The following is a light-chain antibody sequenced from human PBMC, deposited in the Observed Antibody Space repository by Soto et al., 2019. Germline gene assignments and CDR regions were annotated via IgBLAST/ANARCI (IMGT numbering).Light chain of an antibody. CDR2: WAS. J-gene: IGKJ2*01. CDR1: QSVLYNSNNKNY. Sequence: DTVMTQSPDSLAVSLGERATINCKSSQSVLYNSNNKNYLAWYQQKPGQPPKLLIYWASTRESGVPDRFSGSGSGTDFTLTISSLQAEDVAVYYCQQYYSTPYTFGQGTKLGIK. V-gene: IGKV4-1*01. CDR3: QQYYSTPYT.